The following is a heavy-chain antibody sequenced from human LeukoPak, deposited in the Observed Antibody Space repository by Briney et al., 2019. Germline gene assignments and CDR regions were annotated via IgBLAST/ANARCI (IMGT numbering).Heavy chain of an antibody. J-gene: IGHJ3*02. D-gene: IGHD3-3*01. Sequence: SETLSLTCAVYGGSFSGYYWSWIRQPPGKGLEWIGEINHSGSTNYNPSLKSRVTIPVDTSKNKFSLKLSSVTAADTAVYYCARGLYYDFWSGYSTAFDIWGQGTMVTVSS. CDR2: INHSGST. CDR1: GGSFSGYY. CDR3: ARGLYYDFWSGYSTAFDI. V-gene: IGHV4-34*01.